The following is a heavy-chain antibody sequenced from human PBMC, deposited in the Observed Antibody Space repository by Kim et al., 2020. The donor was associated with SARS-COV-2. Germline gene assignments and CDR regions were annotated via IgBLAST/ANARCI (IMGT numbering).Heavy chain of an antibody. V-gene: IGHV1-69*04. CDR1: GGTFGSFA. J-gene: IGHJ6*02. D-gene: IGHD4-17*01. CDR3: ARVRVDDYGDYLYFFYGMDV. CDR2: IIPILSIA. Sequence: SVEVSCKASGGTFGSFAINWVRQAPGQGLEWMGRIIPILSIANYAQKFQGRVTISADKSTSTAEMELCGLTSEDTGVYYCARVRVDDYGDYLYFFYGMDVWGQGTTVTVSS.